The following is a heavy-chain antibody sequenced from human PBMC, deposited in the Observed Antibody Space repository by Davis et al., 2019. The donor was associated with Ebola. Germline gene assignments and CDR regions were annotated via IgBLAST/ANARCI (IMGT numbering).Heavy chain of an antibody. D-gene: IGHD2-2*01. Sequence: PGGSLRLSCAASGFTFSRSAMSWVRQAPGKGLEWVSSISGSGGITYYADAVRGRFTISRDNSKNTVYLQMISLRAEDTAVYYCAREGKYRDESRTFDYWGQGTLVTVSS. CDR2: ISGSGGIT. V-gene: IGHV3-23*01. J-gene: IGHJ4*02. CDR3: AREGKYRDESRTFDY. CDR1: GFTFSRSA.